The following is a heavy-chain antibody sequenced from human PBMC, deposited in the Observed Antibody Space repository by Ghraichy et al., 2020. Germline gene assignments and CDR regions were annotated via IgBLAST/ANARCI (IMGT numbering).Heavy chain of an antibody. CDR3: ARGCLALLRFLDWGGYYYMDV. CDR1: GGSFSGYY. Sequence: SETLSLTCAVYGGSFSGYYWSWIRQPPGKGLEWIGEINHSGSTNYNPSLKSRVTISVDTSKNQFSLKLSSVTAADTAVYYCARGCLALLRFLDWGGYYYMDVWGKGTTVTVSS. J-gene: IGHJ6*03. D-gene: IGHD3-3*01. CDR2: INHSGST. V-gene: IGHV4-34*01.